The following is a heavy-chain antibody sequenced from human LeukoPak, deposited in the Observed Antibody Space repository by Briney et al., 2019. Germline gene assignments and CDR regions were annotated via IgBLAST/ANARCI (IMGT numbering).Heavy chain of an antibody. CDR1: GFTFSSYA. D-gene: IGHD3-22*01. Sequence: GGSLRLSCAASGFTFSSYAMSWVRQAPGKGLEWVSAISGSGGSTYYADSVKGRFTISRDNSKNTLYLQMNSLRAEDTAVYYCAKRHFLPNYYDSSGYYDYWGQGTLVTVSS. CDR2: ISGSGGST. J-gene: IGHJ4*02. CDR3: AKRHFLPNYYDSSGYYDY. V-gene: IGHV3-23*01.